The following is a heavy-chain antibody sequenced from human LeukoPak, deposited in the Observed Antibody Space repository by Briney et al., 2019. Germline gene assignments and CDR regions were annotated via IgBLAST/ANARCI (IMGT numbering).Heavy chain of an antibody. V-gene: IGHV1-46*01. J-gene: IGHJ4*02. CDR3: ARRVGKPQILDY. Sequence: ASVKVSCKASGYTFTSYYMHWVRQAPGQGLEWMGIINPSGGSTSYAQKFQGRVTMTRDMSTSTVYMELSSLSSEDTAVYYCARRVGKPQILDYWGQGTLVTVSS. D-gene: IGHD2-2*01. CDR2: INPSGGST. CDR1: GYTFTSYY.